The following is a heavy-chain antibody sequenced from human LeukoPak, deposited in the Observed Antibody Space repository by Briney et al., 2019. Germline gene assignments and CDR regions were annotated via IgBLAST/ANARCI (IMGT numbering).Heavy chain of an antibody. CDR3: ARQGAASWQWLAHNWFDP. CDR2: IYPGDSDT. CDR1: GYSFTSYR. D-gene: IGHD6-19*01. V-gene: IGHV5-51*01. Sequence: GESLKISCKGSGYSFTSYRIGWVRQMPGKGLEWMGIIYPGDSDTRYSPSFQGQVTISADKSISTAYLQWSSLKASDTAMYYCARQGAASWQWLAHNWFDPWGQGTLVTVSS. J-gene: IGHJ5*02.